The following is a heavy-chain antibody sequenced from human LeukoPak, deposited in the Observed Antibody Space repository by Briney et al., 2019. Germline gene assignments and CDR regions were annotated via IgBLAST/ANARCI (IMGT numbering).Heavy chain of an antibody. V-gene: IGHV4-61*02. J-gene: IGHJ6*03. CDR1: GGSISSGGYY. CDR3: ARGVKYGAILMDV. D-gene: IGHD2/OR15-2a*01. CDR2: FYTSGST. Sequence: SETLSLTCTVSGGSISSGGYYWSWIRQPAGKGLEWIGRFYTSGSTNYNPSLKSRVTMSVDTSKNQFSLKLSSVTAADTAVYYCARGVKYGAILMDVWGKGTTVTVSS.